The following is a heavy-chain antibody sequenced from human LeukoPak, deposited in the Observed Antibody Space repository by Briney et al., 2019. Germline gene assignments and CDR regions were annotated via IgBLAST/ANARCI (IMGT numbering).Heavy chain of an antibody. D-gene: IGHD6-6*01. CDR2: IWYDGSNK. V-gene: IGHV3-33*01. CDR1: GFTFSSYG. CDR3: ARDGHSSSSGGIDY. Sequence: GGSLRLSCAASGFTFSSYGMHWVRQAPGKGLEWVAVIWYDGSNKYYADSVKGRFTISRDNSKNTLYLQMNSLRAEDTAVYYCARDGHSSSSGGIDYWGQGTLVTVSP. J-gene: IGHJ4*02.